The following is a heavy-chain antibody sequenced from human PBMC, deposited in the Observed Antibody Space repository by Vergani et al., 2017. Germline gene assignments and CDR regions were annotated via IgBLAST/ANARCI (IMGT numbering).Heavy chain of an antibody. V-gene: IGHV4-34*01. CDR3: ARVPIWFGATDY. CDR2: INHSGST. J-gene: IGHJ4*02. CDR1: GGSFSGYY. D-gene: IGHD3-10*01. Sequence: QVQLQQWGAGLLKPSETLSLTCAGYGGSFSGYYWSWVRQPPGKGLEWIGEINHSGSTNYNPSLKSRVTISVDTSKNQFSLKLSSVTAADTAVYYCARVPIWFGATDYWGQGTLVTVSS.